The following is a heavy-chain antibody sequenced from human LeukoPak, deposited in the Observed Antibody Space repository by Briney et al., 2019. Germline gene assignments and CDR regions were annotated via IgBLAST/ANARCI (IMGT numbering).Heavy chain of an antibody. D-gene: IGHD3-10*01. CDR1: GYTFTGYY. CDR2: INPNSGGT. J-gene: IGHJ4*02. V-gene: IGHV1-2*02. CDR3: AREPYGSGSYIPFDY. Sequence: ASVKVSCKASGYTFTGYYMHWVRQAPGQGLEWMGWINPNSGGTNYAQKFQGRVTMTRDTSISTAYMELSRLRSDDTAVYYCAREPYGSGSYIPFDYWGQGTLVTVSS.